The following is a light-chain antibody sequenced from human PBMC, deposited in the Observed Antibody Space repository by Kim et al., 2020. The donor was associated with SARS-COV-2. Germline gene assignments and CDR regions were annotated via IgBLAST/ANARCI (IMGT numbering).Light chain of an antibody. J-gene: IGLJ3*02. CDR3: LSYDSSLSGV. V-gene: IGLV1-40*01. CDR2: NNN. CDR1: SSNIGAGYE. Sequence: QSVLTQPPSVSGAPGQNVTIACTGSSSNIGAGYELHWYQQFPRTAPKLLIYNNNNRPSGVPDRFSGSRSGTSASLAITGLQAEDEAHYYCLSYDSSLSGVFGGGTQLTVL.